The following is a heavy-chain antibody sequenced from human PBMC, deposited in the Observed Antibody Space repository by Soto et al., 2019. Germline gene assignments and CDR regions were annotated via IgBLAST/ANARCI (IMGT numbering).Heavy chain of an antibody. J-gene: IGHJ4*02. CDR2: ISWNSGSI. CDR1: GFTFDDYA. V-gene: IGHV3-9*01. CDR3: VAHFDIPTGHSFDY. D-gene: IGHD3-22*01. Sequence: EVQLEESGGGLVQPGRSLRLSCAASGFTFDDYAMHWVRQVPGKGLEWVSGISWNSGSIGYADSVKGRFTISRDNAKHSLYLQMNNLRAEDADLYYCVAHFDIPTGHSFDYWGQGTLVTVSS.